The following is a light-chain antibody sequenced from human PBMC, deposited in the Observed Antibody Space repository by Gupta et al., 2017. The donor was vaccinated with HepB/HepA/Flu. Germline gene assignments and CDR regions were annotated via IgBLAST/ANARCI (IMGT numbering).Light chain of an antibody. J-gene: IGKJ1*01. CDR3: QHDDSTLRT. V-gene: IGKV4-1*01. Sequence: DIVMTQSPDSLAVSLGERATINCKSSQTILYSANNKNYLAWYQQKPGQPPKLLISWASTRESGVPDRFSGSGSGTDFTLTISSLQAEDVAVYYCQHDDSTLRTFGQGTKVEI. CDR1: QTILYSANNKNY. CDR2: WAS.